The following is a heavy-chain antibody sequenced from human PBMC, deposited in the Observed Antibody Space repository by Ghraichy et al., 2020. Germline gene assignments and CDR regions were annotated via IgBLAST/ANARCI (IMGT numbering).Heavy chain of an antibody. Sequence: GGSLRLSCAASGFAFSSYWMSWVRQAPGKGLEWVANIKQDGSVGYYVDSLKGRFTISRDNAKNSLYLEMNSLRAEDTAVYYCARDMHSSGSYHYFDYWGQGTLVTGSS. CDR2: IKQDGSVG. J-gene: IGHJ4*02. V-gene: IGHV3-7*03. D-gene: IGHD3-22*01. CDR1: GFAFSSYW. CDR3: ARDMHSSGSYHYFDY.